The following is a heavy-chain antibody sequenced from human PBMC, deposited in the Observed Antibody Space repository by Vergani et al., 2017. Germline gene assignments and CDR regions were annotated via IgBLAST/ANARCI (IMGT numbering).Heavy chain of an antibody. J-gene: IGHJ6*03. CDR3: AKVASLRSYYYYYYMDV. V-gene: IGHV3-9*01. CDR2: ISWNSGRI. D-gene: IGHD2-21*01. Sequence: EVQLVASGGGLVQPGRSLRLSCAASGFTFDDYAMHWVRQAPGNGLEWVSGISWNSGRIGYADSVKGRFTISRDNAKNSLYLQMNSLRAEDTALYYCAKVASLRSYYYYYYMDVWGKGTTVTVSS. CDR1: GFTFDDYA.